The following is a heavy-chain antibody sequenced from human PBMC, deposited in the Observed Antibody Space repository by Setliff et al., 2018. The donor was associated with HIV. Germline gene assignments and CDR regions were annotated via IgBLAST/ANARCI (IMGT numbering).Heavy chain of an antibody. CDR3: GRAPDY. CDR2: MYYSGTT. J-gene: IGHJ4*02. Sequence: SETLSLTCTVSGDPISSGSYYWGWIRQPPGKGLAWIGSMYYSGTTYYNPSLKSRVTISVDTSKTQFSLKLNSVTAADTAVYYCGRAPDYWGQGTLVTVSS. V-gene: IGHV4-39*01. CDR1: GDPISSGSYY.